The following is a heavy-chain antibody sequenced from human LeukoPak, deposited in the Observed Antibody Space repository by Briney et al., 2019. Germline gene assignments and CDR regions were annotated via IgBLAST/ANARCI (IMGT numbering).Heavy chain of an antibody. J-gene: IGHJ4*02. V-gene: IGHV3-30*02. CDR2: IRYDGSNK. Sequence: GGSLRLSCAASGFTFSSYGMHWVRQAPGKGLEWVAFIRYDGSNKYYADSVKGRFTISRDNSKNTLYLQMNSLRAEDTAVYYCAKDHGLMIKFGGVIVAWGQGTLVTVSS. CDR3: AKDHGLMIKFGGVIVA. D-gene: IGHD3-16*02. CDR1: GFTFSSYG.